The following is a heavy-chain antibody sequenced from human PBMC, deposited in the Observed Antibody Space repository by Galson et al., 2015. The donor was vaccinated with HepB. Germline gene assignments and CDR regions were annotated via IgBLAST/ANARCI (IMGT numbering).Heavy chain of an antibody. CDR1: GYTFTGYY. CDR2: INPNSGGT. CDR3: ARAFFGNGYFHPLSDY. J-gene: IGHJ4*02. V-gene: IGHV1-2*02. D-gene: IGHD5-24*01. Sequence: SVKVSCKASGYTFTGYYMHWVRQAPGQGLEWMGWINPNSGGTNYAQKFQGRVTMTRDTSISTAYMELSRLRSDDTAVYYCARAFFGNGYFHPLSDYWGQGTLVTVSS.